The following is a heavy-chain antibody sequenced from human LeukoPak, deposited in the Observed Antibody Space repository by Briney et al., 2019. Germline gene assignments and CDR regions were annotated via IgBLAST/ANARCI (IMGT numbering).Heavy chain of an antibody. Sequence: ASVKVSCKASGYPFTDYYLHWVRQAPGHGLEWMGWINPNSGGTNYAQKFQGRVTMTRDTSITTAYMELNRLRSDDTAVYYCARAYTSPNGPYWGQGILVTVSS. CDR1: GYPFTDYY. CDR3: ARAYTSPNGPY. CDR2: INPNSGGT. V-gene: IGHV1-2*02. D-gene: IGHD3-16*01. J-gene: IGHJ4*02.